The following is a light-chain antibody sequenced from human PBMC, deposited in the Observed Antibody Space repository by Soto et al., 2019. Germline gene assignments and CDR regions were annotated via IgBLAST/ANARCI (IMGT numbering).Light chain of an antibody. CDR3: RLYAGINHWG. J-gene: IGLJ3*02. V-gene: IGLV2-8*01. CDR2: VVS. CDR1: SSDVGGYNY. Sequence: QSALTQPPSASGSPGQSVTISCTGTSSDVGGYNYVSWYQQHPGKAPKLMIYVVSERPSGVPDRFSGSKSGNTASLTVSGLQAEDESDYYCRLYAGINHWGLGGGTKLTV.